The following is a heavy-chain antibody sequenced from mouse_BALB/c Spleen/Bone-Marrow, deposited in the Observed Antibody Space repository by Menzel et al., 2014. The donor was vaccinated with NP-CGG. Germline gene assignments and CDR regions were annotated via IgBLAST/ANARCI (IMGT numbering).Heavy chain of an antibody. J-gene: IGHJ4*01. V-gene: IGHV1-69*02. CDR3: TRRDYAMDY. Sequence: VQLQQSGAELVRPGASVKLSCKASGYTFTSYWINWVKQRPGQGLEWIGNIYPSDSYTNYNQKFKDKATLTVDKSSSTAYMQLSSPTSEDSAAYYCTRRDYAMDYWGQGTSVTVSS. CDR1: GYTFTSYW. CDR2: IYPSDSYT.